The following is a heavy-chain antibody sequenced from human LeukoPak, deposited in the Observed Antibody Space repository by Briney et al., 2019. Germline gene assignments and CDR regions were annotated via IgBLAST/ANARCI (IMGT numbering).Heavy chain of an antibody. Sequence: SGGSLRLSCAASGFTFASYWMSWVRQAPGKGLEWVANIDPDGGEKYYVDSVKGRFTASRDNAEDSVSLQMNSLRVEDSAVYYCARVADSISWCQLVYWGQGTLVTVSS. CDR1: GFTFASYW. D-gene: IGHD6-13*01. J-gene: IGHJ4*02. CDR2: IDPDGGEK. V-gene: IGHV3-7*01. CDR3: ARVADSISWCQLVY.